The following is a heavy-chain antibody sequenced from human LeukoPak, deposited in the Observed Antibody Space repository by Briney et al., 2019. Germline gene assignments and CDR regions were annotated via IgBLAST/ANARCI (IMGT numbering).Heavy chain of an antibody. Sequence: SETLSLTCAVYGGSFSGYYWSWIRQPPGKGLEWIGEINHSGSTNYNPSLKSRVTISVDTSKNQFSLKLSSVTAADTAVYYCARTLKYYYGSSGYRNWFDPWGQGTLVTVSS. D-gene: IGHD3-22*01. J-gene: IGHJ5*02. CDR3: ARTLKYYYGSSGYRNWFDP. V-gene: IGHV4-34*01. CDR1: GGSFSGYY. CDR2: INHSGST.